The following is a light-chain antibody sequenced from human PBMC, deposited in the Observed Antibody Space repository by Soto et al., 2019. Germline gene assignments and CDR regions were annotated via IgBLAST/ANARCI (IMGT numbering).Light chain of an antibody. J-gene: IGKJ3*01. CDR1: QSLSKSY. CDR3: QEYDNVASPF. Sequence: EFVLTQSPGTLSLSPGERATLSCRTSQSLSKSYLAWYQQKLGQAPSLLIYGVSSRATGIPDRFSGSGSGTDFTLTISRLEPEDFAVYYCQEYDNVASPFFGPGTIVEVK. CDR2: GVS. V-gene: IGKV3-20*01.